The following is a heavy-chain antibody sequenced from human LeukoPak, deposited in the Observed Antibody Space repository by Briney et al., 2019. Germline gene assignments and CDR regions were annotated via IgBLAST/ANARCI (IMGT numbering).Heavy chain of an antibody. CDR3: ARTTRITGTTGYFDY. CDR1: GGPISSYY. Sequence: PSETLSLTCTVSGGPISSYYWSWIRQPAGKGLEWIGRTHSSGSTNYNPSLQSRVTMSVDTSKNQFSLKLSSVTAADTAVYYCARTTRITGTTGYFDYWGQGTLVTVSS. V-gene: IGHV4-4*07. J-gene: IGHJ4*02. CDR2: THSSGST. D-gene: IGHD1-7*01.